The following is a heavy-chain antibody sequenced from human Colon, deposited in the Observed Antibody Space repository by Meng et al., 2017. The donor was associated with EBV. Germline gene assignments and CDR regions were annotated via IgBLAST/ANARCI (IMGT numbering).Heavy chain of an antibody. V-gene: IGHV4-31*03. J-gene: IGHJ4*02. CDR3: ARVSSGWDYFDY. Sequence: QLQLQGPGQGLVKPYQTLSLTCTVSGGSVSSGGYYWTWIRQHPGKGLEWFGHIYYSGSTFYNPSLKRRVIISIDTSKNQFSLNLRSVTAADTAVYYCARVSSGWDYFDYWGQGTLVTVSS. D-gene: IGHD6-19*01. CDR1: GGSVSSGGYY. CDR2: IYYSGST.